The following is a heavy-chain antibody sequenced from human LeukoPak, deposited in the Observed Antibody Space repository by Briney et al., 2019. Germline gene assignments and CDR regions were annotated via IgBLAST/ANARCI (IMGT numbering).Heavy chain of an antibody. CDR1: GGSVSSSTYY. D-gene: IGHD5-24*01. CDR3: VTGGGWLPDY. J-gene: IGHJ4*02. Sequence: SETLSLTCTVSGGSVSSSTYYWAWIRQPPGKGLEWIGSVYYSGSTYYNPSLKSRVTISVDTSKNQFSLRLTSVTAADTAVYYCVTGGGWLPDYWGQGTLVTVSS. CDR2: VYYSGST. V-gene: IGHV4-39*01.